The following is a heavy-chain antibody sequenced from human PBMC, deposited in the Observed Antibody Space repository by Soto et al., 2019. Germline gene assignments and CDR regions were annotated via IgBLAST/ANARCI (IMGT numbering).Heavy chain of an antibody. Sequence: QVQLQESGPGLVNPSETLSLTCTVSGGSVTSSTSSWAWVRQPPGKGLHWIGTIFYGHGTYYNPSLESRVTIFLDTSKIQFSLELTSVTAADTAVYYCASQPTGYPNWFDAWGRGILVIVSS. CDR3: ASQPTGYPNWFDA. CDR1: GGSVTSSTSS. J-gene: IGHJ5*02. D-gene: IGHD3-9*01. CDR2: IFYGHGT. V-gene: IGHV4-39*01.